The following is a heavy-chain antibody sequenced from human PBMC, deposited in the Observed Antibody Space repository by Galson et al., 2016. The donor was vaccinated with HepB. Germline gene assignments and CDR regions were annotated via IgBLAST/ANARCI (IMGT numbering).Heavy chain of an antibody. D-gene: IGHD2-15*01. Sequence: SLRLSCAASGFTSGDAMHWVRQAPGKGLEYVSTISTNGRSTYYVDSVRGRFTISRDRSKNTLYLQMSSLRTEDTAMYYCVKSGYCDISACFHAFDIWGQGTMVTVS. CDR1: GFTSGDA. CDR2: ISTNGRST. J-gene: IGHJ3*02. CDR3: VKSGYCDISACFHAFDI. V-gene: IGHV3-64D*06.